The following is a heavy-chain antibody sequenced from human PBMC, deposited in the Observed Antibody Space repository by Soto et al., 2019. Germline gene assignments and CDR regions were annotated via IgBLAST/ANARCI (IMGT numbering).Heavy chain of an antibody. CDR3: ARWTYSSGWHLDY. J-gene: IGHJ4*02. V-gene: IGHV3-7*03. D-gene: IGHD3-22*01. CDR2: IKEDGSDE. Sequence: EVQLVESGGGLVQPGGSLRLSCEASGFTIRSHQMNWVRQAPGKGLEWVAKIKEDGSDESYVDSVKGRFTISRDNAKNSHFLQMNRLRGEDTAVYYCARWTYSSGWHLDYWGQGTLVTVSS. CDR1: GFTIRSHQ.